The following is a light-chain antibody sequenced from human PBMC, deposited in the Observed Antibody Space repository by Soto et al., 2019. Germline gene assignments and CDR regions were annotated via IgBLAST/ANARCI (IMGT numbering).Light chain of an antibody. Sequence: EVVLTQSPATLPLSPGERSTLSCRASQSVSNFLAWYQQKPGQAPRLLIYDTSDRATGLPARFSGSGSGTDFTLTIGSLQPDDFAVYYCHQYGSSPLTFGGGTKVDIK. CDR2: DTS. V-gene: IGKV3-11*01. J-gene: IGKJ4*01. CDR3: HQYGSSPLT. CDR1: QSVSNF.